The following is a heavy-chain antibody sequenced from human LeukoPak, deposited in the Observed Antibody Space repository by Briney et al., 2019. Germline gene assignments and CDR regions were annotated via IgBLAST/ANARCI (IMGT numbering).Heavy chain of an antibody. V-gene: IGHV3-30*04. Sequence: PGRSLRLSCAASGFTFSSYAMHWVRQAPGKGLEWVAVISYDGSNKYYADSVKGRFTISRDNSKNTLYLQMNSLRAEDTAVYYCARDGGGSSWFRSYFDYWGQGTLVTVSS. CDR1: GFTFSSYA. D-gene: IGHD6-13*01. CDR3: ARDGGGSSWFRSYFDY. J-gene: IGHJ4*02. CDR2: ISYDGSNK.